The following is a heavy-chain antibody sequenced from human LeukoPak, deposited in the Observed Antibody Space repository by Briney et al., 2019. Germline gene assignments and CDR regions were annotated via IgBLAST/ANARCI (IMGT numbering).Heavy chain of an antibody. CDR1: GGTFSSYA. V-gene: IGHV1-69*13. CDR2: IIPIFGTA. D-gene: IGHD3-3*01. CDR3: ARFSHLLEWLSPMDV. Sequence: ASVKVSCKASGGTFSSYAISWVRQAPGQGLEWMGGIIPIFGTANYAQKFQGRVTITADESTSTAYMELSSLRSEDTAVYYCARFSHLLEWLSPMDVWGKGTTVTVSS. J-gene: IGHJ6*03.